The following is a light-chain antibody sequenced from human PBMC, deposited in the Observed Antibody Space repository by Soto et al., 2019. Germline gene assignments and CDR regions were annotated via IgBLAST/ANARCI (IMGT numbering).Light chain of an antibody. V-gene: IGLV2-14*01. CDR1: NNDIGSYDY. Sequence: QSALTQPASVSGSPGQSITISCTGTNNDIGSYDYVSWYQQHPGKAPKLMIYEVSNRPSGVSNRFSGSKSGNTASLTISGLQAEDEADYYCSSYTSSSTWVFGGGTKLTVL. CDR2: EVS. CDR3: SSYTSSSTWV. J-gene: IGLJ3*02.